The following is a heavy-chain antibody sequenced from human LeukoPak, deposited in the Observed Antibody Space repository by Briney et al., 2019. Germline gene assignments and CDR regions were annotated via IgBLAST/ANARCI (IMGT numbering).Heavy chain of an antibody. V-gene: IGHV1-24*01. CDR2: VDSQDGKT. CDR3: ATYSTSWYRRDYYYYYMDV. J-gene: IGHJ6*03. D-gene: IGHD6-13*01. CDR1: GYSLTDLP. Sequence: ASVKVSCKVSGYSLTDLPMHWVRQAPGKGLEWMGGVDSQDGKTSYAQKFQGRVTMTEDTSTDTAYMELSSLTSEDTALYYCATYSTSWYRRDYYYYYMDVWGKGTTVTVSS.